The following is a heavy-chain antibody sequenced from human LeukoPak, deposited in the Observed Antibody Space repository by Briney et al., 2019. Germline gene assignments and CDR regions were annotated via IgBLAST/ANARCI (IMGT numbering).Heavy chain of an antibody. CDR3: ARGSYQLSLDY. CDR2: IYYSATT. D-gene: IGHD2-2*01. CDR1: GGSISRYC. V-gene: IGHV4-59*01. Sequence: SETLSLTCTVSGGSISRYCWSWMRQPPGKGLEWIGYIYYSATTNYNPSLKSRVTISVDTSKSQFSLKLISVTAADTAVYYCARGSYQLSLDYWGQGTLVTVSS. J-gene: IGHJ4*02.